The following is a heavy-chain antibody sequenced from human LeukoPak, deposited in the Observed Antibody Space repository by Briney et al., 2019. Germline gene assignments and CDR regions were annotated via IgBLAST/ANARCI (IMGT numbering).Heavy chain of an antibody. V-gene: IGHV3-23*01. J-gene: IGHJ6*03. CDR1: GFTFSNYA. Sequence: PGGSLRLSCEASGFTFSNYAMSWVRQAPGKGLEWVSAISGSGGSTYYADSVKGRFTISRDNSKNTLYLQMNSLRAEDTAVYYCAKSGDYRNYYYYYMDVWGKGTTVTVSS. CDR3: AKSGDYRNYYYYYMDV. D-gene: IGHD3-10*01. CDR2: ISGSGGST.